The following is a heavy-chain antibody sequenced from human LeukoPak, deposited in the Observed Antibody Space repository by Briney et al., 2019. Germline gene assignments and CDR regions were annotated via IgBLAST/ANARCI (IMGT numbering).Heavy chain of an antibody. V-gene: IGHV3-7*01. Sequence: GGSLRLSCAASGFTFSSYWMSWVRQAPGKGLEWVANIKQDGSEKYYVDSVKGRFTISRDNAKNSLYLQMNSLRAEDTAVYYCARDFWIGGDYSHFDYWGQGTLVTVSS. CDR2: IKQDGSEK. D-gene: IGHD3-3*01. J-gene: IGHJ4*02. CDR1: GFTFSSYW. CDR3: ARDFWIGGDYSHFDY.